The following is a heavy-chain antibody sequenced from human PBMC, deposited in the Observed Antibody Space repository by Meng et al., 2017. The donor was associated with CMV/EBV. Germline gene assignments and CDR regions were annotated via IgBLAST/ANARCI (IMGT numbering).Heavy chain of an antibody. Sequence: SETLSLTCTVSGGSISSYYWSWIRQPPGKGLEWIGYIYYSGSTNYNPSLKSRVTISVDTSKNQFSLKLSSVTAADPAVYYCARSLVVVPAVQTYYYYYGMDVWGQGTTVTVSS. V-gene: IGHV4-59*01. D-gene: IGHD2-2*01. CDR3: ARSLVVVPAVQTYYYYYGMDV. CDR1: GGSISSYY. J-gene: IGHJ6*02. CDR2: IYYSGST.